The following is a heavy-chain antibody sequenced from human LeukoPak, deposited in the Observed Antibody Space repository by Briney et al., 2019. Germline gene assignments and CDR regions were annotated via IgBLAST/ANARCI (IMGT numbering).Heavy chain of an antibody. CDR2: INQDGSER. V-gene: IGHV3-7*05. J-gene: IGHJ4*02. Sequence: PGGSLTLSCTASGFTFGTYWMNWVRQAPGKGLEWVANINQDGSERYYVGSVKGRFTISRDNAKNSLYLQMSSLRAEDTAVYYCARDLFSAGYSNGPVDYWGQGTLVTVSS. CDR3: ARDLFSAGYSNGPVDY. CDR1: GFTFGTYW. D-gene: IGHD5-18*01.